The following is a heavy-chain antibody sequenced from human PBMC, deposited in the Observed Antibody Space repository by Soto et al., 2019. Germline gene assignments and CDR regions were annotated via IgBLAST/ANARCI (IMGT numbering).Heavy chain of an antibody. D-gene: IGHD2-15*01. CDR3: ARGQVVAAQH. CDR2: IYHSGSP. Sequence: QLQLQESGSGLVKPSQTLSLTCAVSGGSISSGGYSWSWIRQPPGKGLEWIGYIYHSGSPYYNPSLKSRVTISVDRSNNQFQLKLSSGTAADTAVYYCARGQVVAAQHWGQETLVTVSS. J-gene: IGHJ4*02. V-gene: IGHV4-30-2*01. CDR1: GGSISSGGYS.